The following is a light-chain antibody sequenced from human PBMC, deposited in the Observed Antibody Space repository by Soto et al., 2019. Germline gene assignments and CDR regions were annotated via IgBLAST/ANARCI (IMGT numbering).Light chain of an antibody. V-gene: IGKV3-15*01. Sequence: VMPEAHATMSVSPGARDTLSGRASQTINNNVAWYQLKDGQVPRLLIYGASTRATDIPARFSGSGSGTEFTLTISSLQSEDFAVYYCQQYNNWPWTVGKGTKVDIK. CDR1: QTINNN. CDR2: GAS. CDR3: QQYNNWPWT. J-gene: IGKJ1*01.